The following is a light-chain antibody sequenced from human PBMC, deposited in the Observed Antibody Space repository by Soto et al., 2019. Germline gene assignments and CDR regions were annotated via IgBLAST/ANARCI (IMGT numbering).Light chain of an antibody. CDR2: DAS. Sequence: DIQMTQSPSSLSASVGDRVTMTCQASQDITNYLNWYQQRPGKAPKLLIYDASNLETGVPSRFSGSGSGTEFTFTITSLQPEDVATYYCQQYDNLPLTFGGGTKVEI. J-gene: IGKJ4*01. V-gene: IGKV1-33*01. CDR3: QQYDNLPLT. CDR1: QDITNY.